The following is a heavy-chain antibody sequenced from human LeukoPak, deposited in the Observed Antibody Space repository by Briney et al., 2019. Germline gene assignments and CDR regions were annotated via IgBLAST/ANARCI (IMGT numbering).Heavy chain of an antibody. D-gene: IGHD3-3*01. Sequence: PGGSLRLSCAAFGFTFSSYSLNWVRQAPGKGLEWVANIKQDGSEKYYVDSVTGRFTISRDNAKNSLYLQMNSLRAEDTAVYYCAKSAWSALPDAFDIWGQGTMVTVSS. V-gene: IGHV3-7*01. CDR2: IKQDGSEK. CDR1: GFTFSSYS. J-gene: IGHJ3*02. CDR3: AKSAWSALPDAFDI.